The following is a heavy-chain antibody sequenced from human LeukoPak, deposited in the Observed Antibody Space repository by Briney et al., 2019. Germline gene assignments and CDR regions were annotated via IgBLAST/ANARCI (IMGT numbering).Heavy chain of an antibody. CDR1: GGSFSSYY. Sequence: PSETLSLTCAVYGGSFSSYYWSWIRQPPGKGLEWIGEINNSGSTNYNPTPKSRGPTSVETSKNQFSLTLSSVTAADTAVYYCTRERGGSDPADYWDQGTLVTVSS. CDR3: TRERGGSDPADY. CDR2: INNSGST. J-gene: IGHJ4*02. V-gene: IGHV4-34*01. D-gene: IGHD5-12*01.